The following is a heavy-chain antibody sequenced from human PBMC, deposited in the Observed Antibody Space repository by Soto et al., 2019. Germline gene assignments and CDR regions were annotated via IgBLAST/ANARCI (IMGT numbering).Heavy chain of an antibody. CDR1: GYSFSTYW. D-gene: IGHD5-18*01. V-gene: IGHV5-51*01. CDR2: IYPGDSDT. Sequence: LGESLKISCKGSGYSFSTYWIGWVRQMPGQGLESMGIIYPGDSDTKYSPFFQGQVTISVDRSISTAYLQWTTLKTSDTAIDYCARHGLYSSDWDCLDVWGQGTTVTVSS. J-gene: IGHJ6*02. CDR3: ARHGLYSSDWDCLDV.